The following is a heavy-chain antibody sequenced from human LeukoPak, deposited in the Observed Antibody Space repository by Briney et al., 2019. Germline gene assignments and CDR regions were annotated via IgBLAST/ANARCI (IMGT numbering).Heavy chain of an antibody. CDR1: GYTLPRYY. V-gene: IGHV1-2*02. CDR2: INPSSGGT. J-gene: IGHJ4*02. D-gene: IGHD6-13*01. CDR3: ARGLEVAAAGNN. Sequence: ASVRVSRKPSGYTLPRYYMHWVRAARGQGLEWMGWINPSSGGTNYAQKFQESVTMARDTSINTAYMELSRLRSDDTDVYYGARGLEVAAAGNNWGQGTLVTVSS.